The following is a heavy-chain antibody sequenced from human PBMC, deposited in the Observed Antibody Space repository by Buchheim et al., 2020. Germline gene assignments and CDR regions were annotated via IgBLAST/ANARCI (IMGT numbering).Heavy chain of an antibody. J-gene: IGHJ2*01. V-gene: IGHV4-34*01. CDR2: INHSGST. D-gene: IGHD2-2*01. CDR3: ARNGYCSSTSCYGYWYFDL. Sequence: QVQLQQWGAGLLKPSETLSLTCAVYGGSFSGYYWSWIRQPPGKGLEWIGEINHSGSTNYNPSLKSRVTISVDTSKNQFSLKLSSVTAADTAVYYCARNGYCSSTSCYGYWYFDLWDRGTL. CDR1: GGSFSGYY.